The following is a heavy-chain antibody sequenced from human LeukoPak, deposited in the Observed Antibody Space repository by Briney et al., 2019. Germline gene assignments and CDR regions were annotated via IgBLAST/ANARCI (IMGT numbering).Heavy chain of an antibody. Sequence: GESLKISCKGSGYGFATYWIGWVRQMPGKGLEWMGMIYPGDSDTRYGQSLQGQVTISTDKSISTAYLQWSSLKASDTAIYYCARHNLGSLDYWGQGTLVIVSS. CDR2: IYPGDSDT. CDR1: GYGFATYW. CDR3: ARHNLGSLDY. V-gene: IGHV5-51*01. J-gene: IGHJ4*02. D-gene: IGHD6-13*01.